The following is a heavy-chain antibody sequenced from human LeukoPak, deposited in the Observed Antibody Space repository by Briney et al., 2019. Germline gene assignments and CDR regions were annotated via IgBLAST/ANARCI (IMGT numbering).Heavy chain of an antibody. CDR2: IWYDGSNK. CDR3: ARGNHDADRSGYISVGSHGMDV. D-gene: IGHD3-22*01. CDR1: ESTFNTYG. V-gene: IGHV3-33*01. Sequence: GSLRLSCAASESTFNTYGMHWVRQAPGKGLEWVAVIWYDGSNKYYADSVKGRFTISRDNSNNTLYLQMNSLRAEDTAVYHCARGNHDADRSGYISVGSHGMDVWGQGTTVTVSS. J-gene: IGHJ6*02.